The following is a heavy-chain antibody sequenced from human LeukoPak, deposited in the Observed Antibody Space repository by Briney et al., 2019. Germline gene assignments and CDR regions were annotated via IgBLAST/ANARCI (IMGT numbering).Heavy chain of an antibody. J-gene: IGHJ4*02. CDR1: GFTFSSYG. CDR2: ISHDGSNK. CDR3: AKDLAAASYFDY. D-gene: IGHD6-13*01. V-gene: IGHV3-30*18. Sequence: LPGRSLRLSCAASGFTFSSYGMHWVRQAPGKGLEWVAVISHDGSNKYYADSVKGRFTISRDNSKNTLYLQMNSLRAEDTAVYYCAKDLAAASYFDYWGQGTLVTVSS.